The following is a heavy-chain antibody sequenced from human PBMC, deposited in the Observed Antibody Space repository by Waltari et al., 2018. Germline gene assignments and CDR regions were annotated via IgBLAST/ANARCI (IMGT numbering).Heavy chain of an antibody. CDR2: ISYAGAT. Sequence: QLQLQESGPGLVKPSETLSLTCSVPGGSITSSRHHWGWIRQPPGQGLEWIGTISYAGATYSSPSLNSRVTVSRDTPKNQLSLTLGSVTASDTAVYYCATYIGASVGTAAFDVWGQGAMVTVSS. CDR1: GGSITSSRHH. CDR3: ATYIGASVGTAAFDV. J-gene: IGHJ3*01. D-gene: IGHD5-12*01. V-gene: IGHV4-39*01.